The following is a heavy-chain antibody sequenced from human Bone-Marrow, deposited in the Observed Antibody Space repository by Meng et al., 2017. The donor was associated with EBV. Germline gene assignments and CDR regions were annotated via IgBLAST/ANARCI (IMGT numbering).Heavy chain of an antibody. CDR1: GVTFSSYG. Sequence: QVQLVEFGXGVVQPGXSLRLSCSASGVTFSSYGMHWVRQAPGKGLEWVAVISYDGSNKYYADSVKGRFTISRDNSKNTLYLQMNSLRAEDTAVYYCAKSLMVRGAYFDYWGQGTLVTVSS. J-gene: IGHJ4*02. CDR3: AKSLMVRGAYFDY. D-gene: IGHD3-10*01. V-gene: IGHV3-30*18. CDR2: ISYDGSNK.